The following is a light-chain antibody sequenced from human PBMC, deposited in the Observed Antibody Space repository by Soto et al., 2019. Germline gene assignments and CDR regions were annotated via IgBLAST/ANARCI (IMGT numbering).Light chain of an antibody. J-gene: IGKJ5*01. CDR2: GTS. CDR1: QSVDSN. V-gene: IGKV3-15*01. CDR3: QQYNNWPFVT. Sequence: EIVMTQSPATLSVSPVERATLSCRASQSVDSNLAWYQHKPGQAPRLLIFGTSTRATGIPARFSGSGSGTLFTLTISSLQSEDFAIYYCQQYNNWPFVTFGQGTRLEIK.